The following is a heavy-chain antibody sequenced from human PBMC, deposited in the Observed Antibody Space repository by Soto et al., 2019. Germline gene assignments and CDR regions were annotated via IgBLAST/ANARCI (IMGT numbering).Heavy chain of an antibody. Sequence: EVQLVESGGGLVKPGGSLRLSCAASGFTFSSYSMNWVRQAPGKGLAWVSSISSSSSYIYYADSVKGRFTISRDNAKNSLYLQMNSLRAEDTAVYYCARDGYCSGGSCYYYYYGMDVWGQGTTVTVSS. CDR1: GFTFSSYS. J-gene: IGHJ6*02. V-gene: IGHV3-21*01. CDR2: ISSSSSYI. D-gene: IGHD2-15*01. CDR3: ARDGYCSGGSCYYYYYGMDV.